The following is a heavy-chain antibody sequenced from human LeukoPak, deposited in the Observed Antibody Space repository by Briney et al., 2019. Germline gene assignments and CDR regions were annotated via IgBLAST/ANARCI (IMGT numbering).Heavy chain of an antibody. V-gene: IGHV3-53*04. CDR1: GFTVSGNY. D-gene: IGHD5-18*01. CDR2: IYSGGST. CDR3: AREGYSYGSYYFDY. J-gene: IGHJ4*02. Sequence: GGSLRLSCAASGFTVSGNYMSWVRQAPGKGLEWVSVIYSGGSTYYADSVKGRFTISRHNSKNTLYLQMNSQRAEDTAVYYCAREGYSYGSYYFDYWGQGTLVTVSS.